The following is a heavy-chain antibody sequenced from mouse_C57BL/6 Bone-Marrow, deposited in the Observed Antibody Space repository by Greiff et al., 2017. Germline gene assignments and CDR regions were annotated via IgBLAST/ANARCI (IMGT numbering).Heavy chain of an antibody. J-gene: IGHJ3*01. CDR1: GYAFSSSW. CDR3: ARASYYDYDWFAY. V-gene: IGHV1-82*01. Sequence: VKLVESGPELVKPGASVKISCKASGYAFSSSWMNWVKQRPGKGLEWIGRIYPGDGDTNYNGKFKGKATLTADKSSSTAYMQLSSLTSEDSAVYFCARASYYDYDWFAYWGQGTLVTVSA. CDR2: IYPGDGDT. D-gene: IGHD2-4*01.